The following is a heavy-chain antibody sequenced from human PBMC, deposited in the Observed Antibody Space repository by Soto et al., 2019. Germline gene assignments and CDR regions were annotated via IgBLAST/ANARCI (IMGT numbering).Heavy chain of an antibody. D-gene: IGHD2-8*01. J-gene: IGHJ6*02. CDR3: ALIPRYYGMDV. Sequence: QVQLVQSGAEVKKPGSSVKVSCKASGGTFSSYAISWVRQAPGQGLEWMGGIIPIFGTANSAQKFQGRVTITADESTSTAYMNLSSLTSEDTAVYYGALIPRYYGMDVWGQGTTVTVSS. CDR1: GGTFSSYA. CDR2: IIPIFGTA. V-gene: IGHV1-69*01.